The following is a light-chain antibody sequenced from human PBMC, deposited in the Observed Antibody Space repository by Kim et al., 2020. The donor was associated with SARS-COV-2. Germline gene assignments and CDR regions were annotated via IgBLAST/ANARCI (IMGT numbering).Light chain of an antibody. CDR3: CSYAGSYIML. Sequence: GQSVTLTCTGTSSDVGGSNYVSCDHHYPGEAPKLIIYDVSKRPSGVPDRFSGSKSGNTASLTISGLQAEDEADYYCCSYAGSYIMLFGGGPKLTVL. CDR2: DVS. J-gene: IGLJ2*01. CDR1: SSDVGGSNY. V-gene: IGLV2-11*01.